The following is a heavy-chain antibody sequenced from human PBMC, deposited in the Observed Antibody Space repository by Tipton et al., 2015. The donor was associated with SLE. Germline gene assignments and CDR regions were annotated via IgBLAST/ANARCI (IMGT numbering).Heavy chain of an antibody. CDR1: GYTFTSYG. V-gene: IGHV1-18*01. D-gene: IGHD2-21*01. Sequence: QLVQSGPEVKKPGASVKVSCKASGYTFTSYGISWARQAPGQGLEWMGWISAYNGNTNYAQKLQGRVTITADESTSTAYMELSSLRSEDTAVYYCARERGAYCGGDCYLYCYYGMDVWGQGTTVTVSS. CDR3: ARERGAYCGGDCYLYCYYGMDV. CDR2: ISAYNGNT. J-gene: IGHJ6*02.